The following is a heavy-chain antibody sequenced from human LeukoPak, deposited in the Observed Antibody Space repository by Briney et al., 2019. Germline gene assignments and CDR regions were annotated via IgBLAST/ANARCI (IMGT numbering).Heavy chain of an antibody. D-gene: IGHD6-13*01. V-gene: IGHV4-31*03. CDR2: IYYSGST. Sequence: SQTLSLTCTVSGGSISSGGYYWSWIRQHPGKGLEWIGYIYYSGSTYYNPSLKSRVTISVDTSKNQFPLKLSSVTAADTAVYYCARRAAAGLFFDYWGQGTLVTVSS. CDR3: ARRAAAGLFFDY. CDR1: GGSISSGGYY. J-gene: IGHJ4*02.